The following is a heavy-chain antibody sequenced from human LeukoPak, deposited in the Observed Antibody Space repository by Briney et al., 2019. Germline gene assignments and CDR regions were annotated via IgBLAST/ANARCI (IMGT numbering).Heavy chain of an antibody. Sequence: GGSLRLSCAASGFTFSSYAMSWVRQAPGKGLEWVSAISGSGGSTYYADSVKGRFTISRDNARNSLYLEMNSLRAEDTAVYYCARDYWRSIDHWGQGTLVTVSS. D-gene: IGHD1-1*01. CDR2: ISGSGGST. CDR1: GFTFSSYA. J-gene: IGHJ4*02. CDR3: ARDYWRSIDH. V-gene: IGHV3-23*01.